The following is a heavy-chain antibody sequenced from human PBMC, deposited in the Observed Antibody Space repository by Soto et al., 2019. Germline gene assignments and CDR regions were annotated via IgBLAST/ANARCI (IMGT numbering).Heavy chain of an antibody. Sequence: LRLSCAASGFTFSSYGMHWVRQAPGKGLEWVAVISYDGSNKYYADSVKGRFTISRDNSKNTLYLQMNSLRAEDTAVYYCAKDLKYQLLVSYFDYWGQGTLVTVSS. CDR2: ISYDGSNK. CDR1: GFTFSSYG. CDR3: AKDLKYQLLVSYFDY. J-gene: IGHJ4*02. D-gene: IGHD2-2*01. V-gene: IGHV3-30*18.